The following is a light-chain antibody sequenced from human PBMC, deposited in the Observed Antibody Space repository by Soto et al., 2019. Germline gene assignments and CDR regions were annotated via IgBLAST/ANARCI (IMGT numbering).Light chain of an antibody. V-gene: IGKV3-11*01. CDR2: DAS. Sequence: EIVLTQSPATLSLSPGERXXLXXXASQSVSKYLAWYQQKPGQAPRLLIHDASNRATGIPARFSGSGSGTDFTLTISSLXPXXXXXXXXXXXXXXPQITFGGGTKVEIK. CDR3: XXXXXXPQIT. J-gene: IGKJ4*01. CDR1: QSVSKY.